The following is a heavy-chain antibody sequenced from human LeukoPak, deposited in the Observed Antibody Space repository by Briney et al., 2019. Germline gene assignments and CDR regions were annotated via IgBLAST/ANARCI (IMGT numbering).Heavy chain of an antibody. V-gene: IGHV3-7*03. J-gene: IGHJ4*02. Sequence: TGGSLRLYCAASGFTFSSYWMSWVRQAPGKGLEWVANIKQDGSEKYYVDSVKGRFTISRDNAKNSLYLQMNSLRAEDTAVYYCARDHTPGIAAPAAQDYWGQGTLVTVSS. CDR1: GFTFSSYW. D-gene: IGHD6-25*01. CDR2: IKQDGSEK. CDR3: ARDHTPGIAAPAAQDY.